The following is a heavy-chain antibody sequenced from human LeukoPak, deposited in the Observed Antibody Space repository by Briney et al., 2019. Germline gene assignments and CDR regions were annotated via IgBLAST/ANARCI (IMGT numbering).Heavy chain of an antibody. Sequence: ASVKVSCKASGGTFSSYAISWVRQAPGQGLEWMRGIIPIFGTANYAQKFQGRVTITTDESTSTAYMELSSLRSEDTAVYYCARSGRITGTDNWFDPWGQGTLVTVSS. CDR1: GGTFSSYA. CDR3: ARSGRITGTDNWFDP. CDR2: IIPIFGTA. J-gene: IGHJ5*02. V-gene: IGHV1-69*05. D-gene: IGHD1-20*01.